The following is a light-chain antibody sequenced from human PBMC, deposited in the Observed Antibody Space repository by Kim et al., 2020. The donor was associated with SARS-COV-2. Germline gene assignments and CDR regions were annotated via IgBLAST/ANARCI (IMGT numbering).Light chain of an antibody. J-gene: IGKJ1*01. CDR2: DAS. V-gene: IGKV1-5*01. CDR1: QRISSW. Sequence: DIQMTQSPSTLSASVGDRVTITCRASQRISSWLAWYQQKPGKAPKLLIYDASSFESGVPSRFSGSGSGTEFTLTISSLQPDDFATYYSQQKSSYSTFGQGTKVEIK. CDR3: QQKSSYST.